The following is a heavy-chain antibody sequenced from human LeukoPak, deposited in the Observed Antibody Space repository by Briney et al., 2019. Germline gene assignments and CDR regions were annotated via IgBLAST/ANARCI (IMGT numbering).Heavy chain of an antibody. Sequence: SETLSLTCTVSGGSISSYYWNWIRQPPGKGLEWIGYIFYSGRTNYNPSLKSRVTISVDTSKNWFSLRLTSVTAADTAVYFCARGRVSSSTWYSTYYYFFYMDFWGKGTTVTVSS. V-gene: IGHV4-59*01. CDR3: ARGRVSSSTWYSTYYYFFYMDF. D-gene: IGHD4-11*01. J-gene: IGHJ6*03. CDR2: IFYSGRT. CDR1: GGSISSYY.